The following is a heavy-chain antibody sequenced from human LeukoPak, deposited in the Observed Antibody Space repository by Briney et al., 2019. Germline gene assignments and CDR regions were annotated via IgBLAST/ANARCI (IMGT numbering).Heavy chain of an antibody. CDR3: ARDGAAQQLVHYFDY. J-gene: IGHJ4*02. V-gene: IGHV3-53*01. CDR1: GFTVSNNY. Sequence: PGGSLRPSCAASGFTVSNNYMSWVRQAPGKGLEWVSLIYSGGDTYYADSVKGRFTISRDNSKNTLYLQMNSLRAEDTAVYYCARDGAAQQLVHYFDYGGQGTLVTVSS. CDR2: IYSGGDT. D-gene: IGHD6-13*01.